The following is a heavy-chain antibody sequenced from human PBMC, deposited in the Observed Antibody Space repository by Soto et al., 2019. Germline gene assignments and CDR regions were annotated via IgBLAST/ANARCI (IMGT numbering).Heavy chain of an antibody. CDR3: ARDPGSYYNAHDY. CDR2: INPNSGGT. V-gene: IGHV1-2*02. D-gene: IGHD3-10*01. CDR1: GYTFTGYY. Sequence: GASAKVSCKASGYTFTGYYMHWVRQAPVQGLEWMGWINPNSGGTNYAQKFQGRVTMTRDTSISTAYTELSRLRSDDTAVYYCARDPGSYYNAHDYWGQGTLVNVSS. J-gene: IGHJ4*02.